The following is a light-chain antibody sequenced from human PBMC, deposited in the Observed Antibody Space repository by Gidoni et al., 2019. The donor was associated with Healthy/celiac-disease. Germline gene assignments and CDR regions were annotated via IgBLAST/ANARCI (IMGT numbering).Light chain of an antibody. CDR3: AAWDDSLNGYV. J-gene: IGLJ1*01. Sequence: QSVLTQPPSASGTPGQRVTISCSGSSSNIGSNTVHWNQQLPGTAPKLLIYSNTQRPSGVPDRFAGSKSGTSASLAISGLQSEDEADYYCAAWDDSLNGYVFGTGTKVTVL. CDR1: SSNIGSNT. CDR2: SNT. V-gene: IGLV1-44*01.